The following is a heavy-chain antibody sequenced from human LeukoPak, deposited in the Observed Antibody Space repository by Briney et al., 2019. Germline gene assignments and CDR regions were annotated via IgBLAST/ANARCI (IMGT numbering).Heavy chain of an antibody. CDR2: IYPGDSDT. D-gene: IGHD5-18*01. CDR3: ARRGEAMDPFDY. J-gene: IGHJ4*02. V-gene: IGHV5-51*01. CDR1: GYSFTSYW. Sequence: ESLKISCKDSGYSFTSYWIGWVRQMPGKGLEWMGIIYPGDSDTRYSPSFQGQVTISADKSINTAYLQWSSLKASDTAIYYCARRGEAMDPFDYWGQGTLVTVSS.